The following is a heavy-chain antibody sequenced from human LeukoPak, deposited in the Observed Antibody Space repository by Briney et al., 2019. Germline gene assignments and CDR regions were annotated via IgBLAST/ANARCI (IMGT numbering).Heavy chain of an antibody. D-gene: IGHD6-25*01. CDR1: GYTFTSYG. V-gene: IGHV1-18*01. J-gene: IGHJ3*02. Sequence: GASVKVSCKASGYTFTSYGISWVRQAPGHGLEWMGWISGNNGNTNYAQKLQGRVTMTRDTSISTAYMELSRLRSDDTAVYYCARVDSSGWPDDAFDIWGQGTMVTVSS. CDR3: ARVDSSGWPDDAFDI. CDR2: ISGNNGNT.